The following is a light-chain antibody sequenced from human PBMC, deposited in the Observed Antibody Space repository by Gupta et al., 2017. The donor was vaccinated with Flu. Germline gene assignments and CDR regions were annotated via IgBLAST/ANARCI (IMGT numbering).Light chain of an antibody. CDR3: TSYGATYP. V-gene: IGLV2-11*01. J-gene: IGLJ2*01. CDR1: TSDVGTYPY. CDR2: DGS. Sequence: QSALTQPRSVSGSPGQSVTISCNGTTSDVGTYPYVSWYQQHPGKAPKLMIYDGSKGPSGVPDRFSGSKSGTTASPTTSGLQAEDEDEYSRTSYGATYPVGGGTKLTGL.